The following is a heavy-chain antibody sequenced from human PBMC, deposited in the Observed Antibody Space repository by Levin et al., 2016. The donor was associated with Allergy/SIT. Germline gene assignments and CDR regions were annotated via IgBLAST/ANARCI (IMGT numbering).Heavy chain of an antibody. Sequence: VRQAPGKGLEWVSAISGSGGSTYYADSVKGRFTISRDNSKNTLYLQMNSLRAEDTAVYYCAKDLCSSTSCYAGDAFDIWGQGTMVTVSS. D-gene: IGHD2-2*01. J-gene: IGHJ3*02. V-gene: IGHV3-23*01. CDR2: ISGSGGST. CDR3: AKDLCSSTSCYAGDAFDI.